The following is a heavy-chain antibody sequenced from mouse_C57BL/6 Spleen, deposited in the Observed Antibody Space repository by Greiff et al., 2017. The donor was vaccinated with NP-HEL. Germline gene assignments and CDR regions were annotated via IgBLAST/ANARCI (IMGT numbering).Heavy chain of an antibody. D-gene: IGHD1-1*01. V-gene: IGHV1-47*01. Sequence: QVQLQQSGAELVKPGASVKMSCKASGYTFTTYPIEWMKQNHGKSLEWIGNFHPYNDDTKYNEKFKGKATLTVEKSSSTVYLELIRLTSDDSAVYYCARGPRYYYGSSYGAMDYWGQGTSVTVSS. CDR1: GYTFTTYP. CDR3: ARGPRYYYGSSYGAMDY. CDR2: FHPYNDDT. J-gene: IGHJ4*01.